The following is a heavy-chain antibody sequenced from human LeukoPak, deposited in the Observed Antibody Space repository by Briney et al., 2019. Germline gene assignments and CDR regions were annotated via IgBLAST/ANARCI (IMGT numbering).Heavy chain of an antibody. CDR3: AREIGTYYDILTGGGGMDV. CDR1: GGSISSYY. Sequence: PSETLSLTCTVSGGSISSYYWSWIRQPPGKGLEWIGYIYYSGSTNYNPSLKSRVTISVDTSKNQFSLKLSSVTVADTAVYYCAREIGTYYDILTGGGGMDVWGQGTTVTVSS. CDR2: IYYSGST. J-gene: IGHJ6*02. V-gene: IGHV4-59*01. D-gene: IGHD3-9*01.